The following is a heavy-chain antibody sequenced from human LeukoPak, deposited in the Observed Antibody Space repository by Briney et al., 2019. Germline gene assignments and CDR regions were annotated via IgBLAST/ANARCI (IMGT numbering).Heavy chain of an antibody. CDR2: IKSETDGGTT. D-gene: IGHD3-10*01. Sequence: PGGSLRLSCAAYGFTFSNAWMSWVRQAPGKGLEWVGRIKSETDGGTTDYAAPVKGRFTISRDDSKNTLYLQMNSLKTEDTAVYYCTIVSVVRGFWGQGTLVTVSS. V-gene: IGHV3-15*01. CDR3: TIVSVVRGF. J-gene: IGHJ4*02. CDR1: GFTFSNAW.